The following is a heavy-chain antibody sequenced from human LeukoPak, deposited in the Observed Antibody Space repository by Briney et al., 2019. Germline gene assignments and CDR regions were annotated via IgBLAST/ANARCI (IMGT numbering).Heavy chain of an antibody. CDR1: GFTFSSYG. CDR3: AKVAVGGTIHYFDY. CDR2: ISSDGSHK. Sequence: PGGSLRLSCAASGFTFSSYGMHWVRQAPGTGLEWVAVISSDGSHKYYADSVKGRFTISRDNSKNTLYLQMNSLRAEYTAVYYCAKVAVGGTIHYFDYWGQGTLVTVSS. J-gene: IGHJ4*02. D-gene: IGHD1-26*01. V-gene: IGHV3-30*18.